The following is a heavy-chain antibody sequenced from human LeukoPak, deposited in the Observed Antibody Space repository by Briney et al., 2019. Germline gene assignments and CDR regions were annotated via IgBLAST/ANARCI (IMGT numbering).Heavy chain of an antibody. Sequence: GGSLRLSCAASGFTFSSYAMSWVRQAPGKGLEWVSAISGSGGSTYYADSVKGRFTISRDNSKNTLYLQMNSLRAEDTAVYYCAKGRGAPGYSSSGMGYWGQGTLVTVSS. V-gene: IGHV3-23*01. CDR3: AKGRGAPGYSSSGMGY. CDR2: ISGSGGST. D-gene: IGHD6-13*01. J-gene: IGHJ4*02. CDR1: GFTFSSYA.